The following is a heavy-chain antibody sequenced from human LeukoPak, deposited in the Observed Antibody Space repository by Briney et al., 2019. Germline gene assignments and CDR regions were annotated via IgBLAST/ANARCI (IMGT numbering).Heavy chain of an antibody. J-gene: IGHJ4*02. D-gene: IGHD3-3*01. CDR1: GFTFDDYA. V-gene: IGHV3-9*01. CDR2: ISWNSGSI. Sequence: GRSLRLSCAASGFTFDDYAMHWVRQAPGKGLEWVSGISWNSGSIGYADSVKGRFTISRDNAKDSLYLQMNSLRAEDTAVYYCARERYDFWSGYWTGNYWGQGTLVTVSS. CDR3: ARERYDFWSGYWTGNY.